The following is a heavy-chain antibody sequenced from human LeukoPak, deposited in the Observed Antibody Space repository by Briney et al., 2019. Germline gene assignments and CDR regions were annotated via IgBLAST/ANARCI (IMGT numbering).Heavy chain of an antibody. CDR3: ARDDGGFGELRY. CDR2: ISADNGDI. Sequence: ASVKVSCKASGYTFSSYGISWVRQAPGQGLKWMGSISADNGDINYAEKLQGRVTVTTDTSTSTAYMELRSLTFDDTAVYYCARDDGGFGELRYWGQGTLVTVSS. CDR1: GYTFSSYG. J-gene: IGHJ4*02. V-gene: IGHV1-18*01. D-gene: IGHD3-10*01.